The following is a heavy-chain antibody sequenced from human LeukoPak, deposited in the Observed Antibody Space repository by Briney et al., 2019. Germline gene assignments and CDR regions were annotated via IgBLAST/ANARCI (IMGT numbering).Heavy chain of an antibody. D-gene: IGHD4-11*01. J-gene: IGHJ4*02. Sequence: GGSLRLSCAASGFTLDDYAMHWVRQSPGKGLAWVSGISWNSGSIGYADSVKGRFTISRDNVKNSLYLQMNSLRAEDTALYYCAKDVYSNYGQEGYFDYWGQGTLVTVSS. V-gene: IGHV3-9*01. CDR3: AKDVYSNYGQEGYFDY. CDR2: ISWNSGSI. CDR1: GFTLDDYA.